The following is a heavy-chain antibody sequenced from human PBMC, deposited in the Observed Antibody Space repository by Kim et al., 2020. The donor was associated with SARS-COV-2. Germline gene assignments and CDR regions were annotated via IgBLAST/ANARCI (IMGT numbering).Heavy chain of an antibody. CDR2: ISYDGSNK. CDR3: AKDSHRDLEWLLGD. CDR1: GFTFSSYG. Sequence: GGSLRLSCAASGFTFSSYGMHWVRQAPGKGLEWVAVISYDGSNKYYADSVKGRFTISRDNSKNTLYLQMNSLRAEDTAVYYCAKDSHRDLEWLLGDWGQGTLVTVSS. J-gene: IGHJ4*02. D-gene: IGHD3-3*01. V-gene: IGHV3-30*18.